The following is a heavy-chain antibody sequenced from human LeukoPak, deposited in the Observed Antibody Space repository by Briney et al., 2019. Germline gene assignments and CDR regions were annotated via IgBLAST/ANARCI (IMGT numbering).Heavy chain of an antibody. V-gene: IGHV3-53*01. J-gene: IGHJ4*02. CDR1: GFSVSSNY. CDR3: AKATVTMIVVALDY. D-gene: IGHD3-22*01. CDR2: IYSGGST. Sequence: GGSLRLSCEASGFSVSSNYMTWVRQAPGKGLEWVSVIYSGGSTYYADSVKGRFTISRDNSKNTLYLQMNSLRAEDTAVYYCAKATVTMIVVALDYWGQGTLVTVSS.